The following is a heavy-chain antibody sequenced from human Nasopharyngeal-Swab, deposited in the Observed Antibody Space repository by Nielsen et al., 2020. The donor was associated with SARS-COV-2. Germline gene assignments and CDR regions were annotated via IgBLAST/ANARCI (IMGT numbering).Heavy chain of an antibody. J-gene: IGHJ6*02. CDR3: ARDGLDYDFWSAYFMDV. Sequence: GGSLRLSCAASGFTFNNHNFNWVRQAPGKGLEWVSSISSSSSYIYYADSVKGRFTISRDNAKNSLYLQMNSLRAEDTAVYYCARDGLDYDFWSAYFMDVWAQGPRSPSP. CDR1: GFTFNNHN. V-gene: IGHV3-21*01. CDR2: ISSSSSYI. D-gene: IGHD3-3*01.